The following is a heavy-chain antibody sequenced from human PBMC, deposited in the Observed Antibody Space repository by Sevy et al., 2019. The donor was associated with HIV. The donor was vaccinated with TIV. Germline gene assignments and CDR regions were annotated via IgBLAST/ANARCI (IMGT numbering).Heavy chain of an antibody. Sequence: GGSLRLSCAASGFTVSSNYMSWVRQAPGKGLEWVSVIYSGGSTYYADSVKGRFTISRDNSKNTLYLQMNSLRAEDTAVYYCARCLTSARAFDIWGQGTMVTVSS. CDR1: GFTVSSNY. CDR2: IYSGGST. CDR3: ARCLTSARAFDI. V-gene: IGHV3-53*01. J-gene: IGHJ3*02.